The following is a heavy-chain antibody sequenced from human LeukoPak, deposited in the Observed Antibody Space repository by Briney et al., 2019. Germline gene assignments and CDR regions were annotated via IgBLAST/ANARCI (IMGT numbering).Heavy chain of an antibody. V-gene: IGHV4-34*01. D-gene: IGHD6-19*01. CDR2: INHSGST. CDR1: GGSFSGYY. Sequence: SETLCLTCAVYGGSFSGYYWSWIRQPPGKGLEWIGEINHSGSTNYNPSLKSRVTISVDTSKKQFSLKLSSVTAADTAVYYCARVLEGSSGQHWYFDLWGRGTLVTVSS. J-gene: IGHJ2*01. CDR3: ARVLEGSSGQHWYFDL.